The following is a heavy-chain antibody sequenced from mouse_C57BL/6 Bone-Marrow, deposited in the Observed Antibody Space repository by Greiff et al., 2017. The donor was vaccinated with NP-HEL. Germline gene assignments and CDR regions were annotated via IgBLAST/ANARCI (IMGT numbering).Heavy chain of an antibody. Sequence: DVKLVESGGGLVQPGGSLKLSCAASGFTFSDYYMYWVRQTPEKRLEWVAYISNGGGSTYYPDTVKGRFTISRDNAKNTLYLQMSRLKSEDTAMYYCARDLYDYDEAYWGQGTLVTVSA. CDR3: ARDLYDYDEAY. CDR1: GFTFSDYY. V-gene: IGHV5-12*01. D-gene: IGHD2-4*01. CDR2: ISNGGGST. J-gene: IGHJ3*01.